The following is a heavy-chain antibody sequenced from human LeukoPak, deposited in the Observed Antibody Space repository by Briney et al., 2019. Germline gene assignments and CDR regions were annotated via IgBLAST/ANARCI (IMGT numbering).Heavy chain of an antibody. D-gene: IGHD3-22*01. CDR2: SYTSGST. J-gene: IGHJ5*02. Sequence: SETLSLTCTVSGGSISSYSWSWIRQPAGKGLEWIGRSYTSGSTNYNPSLKSRVTISVDKSKYQLSLKPSSVTAADKALYYCARATTIVGWFGTWGQGTLVTVSS. CDR1: GGSISSYS. CDR3: ARATTIVGWFGT. V-gene: IGHV4-4*07.